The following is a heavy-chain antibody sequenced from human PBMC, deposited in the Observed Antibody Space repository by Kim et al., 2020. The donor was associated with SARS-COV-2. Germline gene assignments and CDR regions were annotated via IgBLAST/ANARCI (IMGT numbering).Heavy chain of an antibody. CDR2: IYYSGST. CDR3: ARCGGGGSRGNWFDP. J-gene: IGHJ5*02. Sequence: SETLSLTCTVSGGSISSYYWSWIRQPPGKGLEWIGYIYYSGSTNYNPSLKSRVTISVDTSKNQFSLKLSSVTAADTAVYYCARCGGGGSRGNWFDPWGQGTLVTVSS. CDR1: GGSISSYY. D-gene: IGHD1-26*01. V-gene: IGHV4-59*13.